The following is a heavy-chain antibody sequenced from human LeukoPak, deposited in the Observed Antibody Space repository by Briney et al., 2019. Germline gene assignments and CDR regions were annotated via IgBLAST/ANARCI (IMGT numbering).Heavy chain of an antibody. Sequence: GASVKVSCTASGYSFSSYGMSWVRQAPGQGLEWMGWISAYNGNTNYAQKLQGRVTMTTDTSTSTAYMELRSLRSDDTAVYYCARNPEGFGELLSPLDYWGQGTLVTVSS. CDR3: ARNPEGFGELLSPLDY. J-gene: IGHJ4*02. CDR2: ISAYNGNT. D-gene: IGHD3-10*01. CDR1: GYSFSSYG. V-gene: IGHV1-18*01.